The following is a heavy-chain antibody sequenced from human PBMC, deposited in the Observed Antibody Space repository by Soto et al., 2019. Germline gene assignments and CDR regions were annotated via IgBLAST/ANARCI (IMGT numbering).Heavy chain of an antibody. V-gene: IGHV4-59*01. D-gene: IGHD6-13*01. CDR1: GGSISSYY. CDR2: IYYSGST. J-gene: IGHJ4*02. CDR3: AGAYSAPHYFDY. Sequence: SETLSLTCTVSGGSISSYYWSWIRQPPGKGLEWIGYIYYSGSTNYNPSLKSRVTISVDTSKNQFSLKLSSVTAADTAVYYCAGAYSAPHYFDYWGQGTLVTVSS.